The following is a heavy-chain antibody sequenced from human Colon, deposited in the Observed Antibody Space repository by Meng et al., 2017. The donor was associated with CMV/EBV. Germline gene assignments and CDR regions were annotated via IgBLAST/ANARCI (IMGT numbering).Heavy chain of an antibody. CDR2: ISGHNGNT. CDR3: VRDSRIAAAGMGFGN. D-gene: IGHD6-13*01. J-gene: IGHJ5*02. Sequence: ASVKVSCKASGYTFSMFGVSWVRQAPGQGLEWMGWISGHNGNTNYAQKYQGRVTLTTDTSTSTAYMELRSLRSDDTAMYYCVRDSRIAAAGMGFGNWGQGTLVTVSS. V-gene: IGHV1-18*01. CDR1: GYTFSMFG.